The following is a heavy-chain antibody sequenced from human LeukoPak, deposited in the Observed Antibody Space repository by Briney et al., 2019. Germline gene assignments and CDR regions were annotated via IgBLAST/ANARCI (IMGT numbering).Heavy chain of an antibody. CDR2: ISAYNGNT. CDR1: GYTFTSYG. D-gene: IGHD5-18*01. Sequence: ASVKVSCKASGYTFTSYGISWVRQAPGQGLEWMGWISAYNGNTNYAQKLQGRVTMTTDTSTSTAYMELRSLRSDDTAVYYCARVRIQLWLSRAFDIWGQGTMVTVSS. CDR3: ARVRIQLWLSRAFDI. V-gene: IGHV1-18*01. J-gene: IGHJ3*02.